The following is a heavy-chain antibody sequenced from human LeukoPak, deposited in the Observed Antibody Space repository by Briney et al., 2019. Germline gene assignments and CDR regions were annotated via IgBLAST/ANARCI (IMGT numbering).Heavy chain of an antibody. D-gene: IGHD2-2*01. Sequence: GGSLRLSCAASGFTFDDYAMPWLRQAPGRGLEGVSGIRWNSGSIGYADSVKGRFTISRDNAKNSLYLQMNSLRAEDTALYYCANGGCSSTSCSPLFWGQGTLVTVSS. CDR3: ANGGCSSTSCSPLF. V-gene: IGHV3-9*01. CDR2: IRWNSGSI. J-gene: IGHJ4*02. CDR1: GFTFDDYA.